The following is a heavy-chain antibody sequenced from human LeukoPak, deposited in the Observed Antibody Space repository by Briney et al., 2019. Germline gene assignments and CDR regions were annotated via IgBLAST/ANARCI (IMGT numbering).Heavy chain of an antibody. CDR3: AREYYDGSGYGPDY. Sequence: ASVKVSCKASGYIFSTYVITWVRQAPGQGLEWMGWVSAYNGNTNYAQKFQGRITMTTDTSTSTAYMELRSLRSEDKAMYYCAREYYDGSGYGPDYWGQGTLVTVSS. CDR1: GYIFSTYV. J-gene: IGHJ4*02. CDR2: VSAYNGNT. V-gene: IGHV1-18*01. D-gene: IGHD3-22*01.